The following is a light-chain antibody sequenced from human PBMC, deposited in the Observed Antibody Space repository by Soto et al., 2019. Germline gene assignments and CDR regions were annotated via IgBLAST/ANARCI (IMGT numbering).Light chain of an antibody. V-gene: IGKV1-39*01. CDR3: QQNYITPYT. Sequence: DIQMTQSPSSLSASVGGRVTITCRASQNIGSYINWYQQKPGKAPDLLIYGASTLHGGVPSRFSGSGSGTVFALTISSLQPEDFATYYCQQNYITPYTFGQGTTLVIK. CDR1: QNIGSY. J-gene: IGKJ2*01. CDR2: GAS.